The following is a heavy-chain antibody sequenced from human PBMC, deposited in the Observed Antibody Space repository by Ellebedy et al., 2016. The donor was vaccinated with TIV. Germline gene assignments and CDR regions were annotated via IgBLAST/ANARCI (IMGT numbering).Heavy chain of an antibody. Sequence: GESLKISCAAYGFTFSSYSMKWVRQAPGKGLELVSSSRISSYYIYYADSVKGRFTFSRDNAKNSLELQMNSLRAEDTAVYYCARDLDYYYGMDVWGQGTTVTVSS. J-gene: IGHJ6*02. V-gene: IGHV3-21*01. CDR1: GFTFSSYS. CDR3: ARDLDYYYGMDV. CDR2: SRISSYYI.